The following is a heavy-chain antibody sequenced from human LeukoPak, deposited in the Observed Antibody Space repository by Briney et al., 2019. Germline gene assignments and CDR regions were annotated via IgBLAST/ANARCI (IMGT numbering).Heavy chain of an antibody. CDR1: GYTFTSYY. D-gene: IGHD6-6*01. J-gene: IGHJ4*02. Sequence: ASVKVSCKASGYTFTSYYMHWVRQAPGQGLEWMGWINPNSGGTNYAQKFQGRVTMTRDTSISIAYMELSRLKSDDTAVYYCARDRYYSSSSLDYWGQGTLVTVSS. CDR2: INPNSGGT. CDR3: ARDRYYSSSSLDY. V-gene: IGHV1-2*02.